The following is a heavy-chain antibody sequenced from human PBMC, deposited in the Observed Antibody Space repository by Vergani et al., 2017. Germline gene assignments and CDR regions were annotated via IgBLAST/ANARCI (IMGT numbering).Heavy chain of an antibody. V-gene: IGHV1-2*02. Sequence: QVQLVQSGAEVKKPGASVKVSCKASGYTFTGYYMHWVRQAPGQGLEWMGWINPNSGGTNYAQKFQGRVTMTRDTSISTAYMELSRLRSDDTAVYYCARARVPPNGYYYYYGMDVWGQGTTVTVSS. CDR3: ARARVPPNGYYYYYGMDV. CDR2: INPNSGGT. CDR1: GYTFTGYY. J-gene: IGHJ6*02.